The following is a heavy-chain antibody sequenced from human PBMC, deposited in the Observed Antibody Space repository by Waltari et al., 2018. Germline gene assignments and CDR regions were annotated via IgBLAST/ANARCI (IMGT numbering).Heavy chain of an antibody. CDR2: IYYSGST. J-gene: IGHJ3*02. CDR3: ARSPLVTWIQLWLAGGAFDI. D-gene: IGHD5-18*01. Sequence: QVQLQESGPGLVKPSETLSLTCTVSGGSISRYYWSWIRPPPGKELEWIGYIYYSGSTNYNPSLKSRVTISVDTSKNQFSLKLSSVTAADTAVYYCARSPLVTWIQLWLAGGAFDIWGQGTMVTVSS. CDR1: GGSISRYY. V-gene: IGHV4-59*01.